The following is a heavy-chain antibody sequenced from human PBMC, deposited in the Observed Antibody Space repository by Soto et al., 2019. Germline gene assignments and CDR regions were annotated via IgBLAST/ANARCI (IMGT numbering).Heavy chain of an antibody. CDR2: TIPVFNTA. CDR1: GGTLSDHG. Sequence: QVQLEQSGAEVKKPGSSVKVSCKASGGTLSDHGVAWLRQAPGQGLEWMGGTIPVFNTAKYAQKFQGRVTATADKSTKIALMDLSSLRSDDTAFYFSARGFYGSANYYTGPSAFDIWGQGTMVIVSS. V-gene: IGHV1-69*06. D-gene: IGHD3-10*01. CDR3: ARGFYGSANYYTGPSAFDI. J-gene: IGHJ3*02.